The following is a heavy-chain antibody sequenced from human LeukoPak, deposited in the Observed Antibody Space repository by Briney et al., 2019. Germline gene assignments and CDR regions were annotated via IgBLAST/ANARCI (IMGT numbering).Heavy chain of an antibody. CDR3: ARVVVTAISYWYFDL. J-gene: IGHJ2*01. CDR1: GGTFSSYA. V-gene: IGHV1-69*06. CDR2: IIPIFGTA. Sequence: SVKVSCKASGGTFSSYAISWVRQAPGQGLEWMRGIIPIFGTANYAQKFQGRVTITADKSTSTAYMELSSLRSEDTAVYYCARVVVTAISYWYFDLWGRGTLVTVSS. D-gene: IGHD2-21*02.